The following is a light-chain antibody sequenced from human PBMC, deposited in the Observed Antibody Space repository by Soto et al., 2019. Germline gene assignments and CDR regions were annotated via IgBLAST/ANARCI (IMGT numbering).Light chain of an antibody. CDR3: QHNYYTPFT. V-gene: IGKV1-39*01. Sequence: DIQMTQSPSSLSASVGDRVTITCRASQSISNYLNWYQQKPGKAPKLLIYAASSLQSGVPSRFSGSGSGTDFTLTISSLQPEDFATYYCQHNYYTPFTFGPGTKVDIK. J-gene: IGKJ3*01. CDR2: AAS. CDR1: QSISNY.